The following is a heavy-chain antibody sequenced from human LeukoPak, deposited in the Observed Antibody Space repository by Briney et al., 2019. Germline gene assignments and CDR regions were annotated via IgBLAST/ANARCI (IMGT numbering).Heavy chain of an antibody. D-gene: IGHD1-7*01. CDR3: ARELITGTFFDY. CDR1: GYTFSGYY. CDR2: IIPIFGTA. V-gene: IGHV1-69*13. J-gene: IGHJ4*02. Sequence: EASVEVSCKASGYTFSGYYIHWVRQAPGQGLEWMGGIIPIFGTANYAQKFQGRVTITADESTSTAYMELSSLRSEDTAVYYCARELITGTFFDYWGQGTLVTVSP.